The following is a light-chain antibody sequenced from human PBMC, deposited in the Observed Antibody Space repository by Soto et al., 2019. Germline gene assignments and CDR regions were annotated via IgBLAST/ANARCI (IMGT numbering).Light chain of an antibody. J-gene: IGKJ1*01. CDR2: GAS. CDR3: QQYNNGTRT. V-gene: IGKV3-15*01. CDR1: QSVSSN. Sequence: ETVMTQSPATLSVSPGERATLSCRASQSVSSNLAWFQQKPGQAPSLLIYGASTRATGIPTRFSGSGSGTEFTLTISSLQSEDFAVYYCQQYNNGTRTFGQGTKV.